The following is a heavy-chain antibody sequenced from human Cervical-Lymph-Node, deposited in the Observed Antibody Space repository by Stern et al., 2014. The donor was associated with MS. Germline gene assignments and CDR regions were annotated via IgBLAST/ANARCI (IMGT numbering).Heavy chain of an antibody. CDR2: IWYDGSNE. CDR3: VAYASGDNINH. D-gene: IGHD6-19*01. V-gene: IGHV3-33*01. J-gene: IGHJ5*02. CDR1: GFTFSRNG. Sequence: VQLVESGGGVVQPGRSLRLSCAASGFTFSRNGMHWVRQAPGKGLAWVAVIWYDGSNENYVDSVKGRFTISRDNSKNTLYLQMNSLRVEDTAVYYCVAYASGDNINHWGQGTLVTVSS.